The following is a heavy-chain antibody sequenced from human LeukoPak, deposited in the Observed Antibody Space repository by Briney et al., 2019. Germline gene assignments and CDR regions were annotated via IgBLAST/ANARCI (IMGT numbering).Heavy chain of an antibody. Sequence: PGGSLRLSCVASGFTFSSYWMSWVRQAPGKGLEWVANIKQDGSEIHYVDSVKGRFTISRDNAKNSLFLQMNSLRPEDTAVYYCTREGKTGTNWGSKYWGQGTLVTVSS. D-gene: IGHD7-27*01. J-gene: IGHJ4*02. CDR2: IKQDGSEI. CDR3: TREGKTGTNWGSKY. V-gene: IGHV3-7*01. CDR1: GFTFSSYW.